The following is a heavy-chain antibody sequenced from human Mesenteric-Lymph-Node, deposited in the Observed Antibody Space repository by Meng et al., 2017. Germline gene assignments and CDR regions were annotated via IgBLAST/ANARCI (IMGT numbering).Heavy chain of an antibody. D-gene: IGHD3-9*01. Sequence: GESLKISCKGSGYTFTKYWIGWARQMPGKGLEWMGIIYPGDCDTSYSQSFQGQVTISADKSISTAYLQWTSLKASDTAMYYCARRYYDILPGFWYYFDLWGQGTLVTVSS. CDR2: IYPGDCDT. V-gene: IGHV5-51*01. CDR1: GYTFTKYW. CDR3: ARRYYDILPGFWYYFDL. J-gene: IGHJ4*02.